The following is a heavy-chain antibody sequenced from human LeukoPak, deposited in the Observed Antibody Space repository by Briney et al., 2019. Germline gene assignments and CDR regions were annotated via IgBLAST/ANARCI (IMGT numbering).Heavy chain of an antibody. CDR1: GGSISSYY. J-gene: IGHJ4*02. CDR2: IYYSGST. Sequence: SETLSLTCTVSGGSISSYYWSWIRQPPGKGLEWIGYIYYSGSTNYNPSLKSRVTMSVDTSKNQFSLKLSSVTAADTAVYYCAREPDTKILFDYWGQGTLVTVPS. D-gene: IGHD3-3*01. V-gene: IGHV4-59*12. CDR3: AREPDTKILFDY.